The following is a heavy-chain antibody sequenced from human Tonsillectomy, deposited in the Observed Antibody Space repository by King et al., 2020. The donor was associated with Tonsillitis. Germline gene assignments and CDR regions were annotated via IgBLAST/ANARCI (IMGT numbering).Heavy chain of an antibody. D-gene: IGHD3-22*01. J-gene: IGHJ4*02. CDR3: AKDLGDYYDSSGYFDY. CDR2: ISFDGNNK. V-gene: IGHV3-30*18. CDR1: GFTFSSYD. Sequence: QLVQSGGGVVQPGRSLRLSCAASGFTFSSYDMHWVRQAPGKGLEWVAVISFDGNNKYYADSVKGRFTTSRDNSRNTLYLRMNSLTAEDTAVYYCAKDLGDYYDSSGYFDYWGQGTLVTVSS.